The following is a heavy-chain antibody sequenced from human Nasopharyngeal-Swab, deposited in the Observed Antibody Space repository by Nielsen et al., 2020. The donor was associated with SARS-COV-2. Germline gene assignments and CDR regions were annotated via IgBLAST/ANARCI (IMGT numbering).Heavy chain of an antibody. CDR3: ATTLQWLVTNWFDP. D-gene: IGHD6-19*01. CDR1: GYTFTGYY. J-gene: IGHJ5*02. CDR2: INPNSGGT. Sequence: ASVKVSCKASGYTFTGYYMHWVRQAPGQGLEWMGWINPNSGGTNYAQKFQGRVTMTRDTSISTAYMELSRLRSDDTAVYYCATTLQWLVTNWFDPWGQGTLVTVSS. V-gene: IGHV1-2*02.